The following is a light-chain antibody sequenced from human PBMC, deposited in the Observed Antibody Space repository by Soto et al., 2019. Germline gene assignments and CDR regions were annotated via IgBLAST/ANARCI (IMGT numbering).Light chain of an antibody. CDR1: QTVAKN. CDR3: QQYNTWPPPSES. J-gene: IGKJ3*01. CDR2: GAS. V-gene: IGKV3D-15*01. Sequence: EIVMTQSPAILSVSPGERATLSCRASQTVAKNLAWYQQKPGQPPRLLIYGASTRATGVPARFSGSGSGTEFTLPISSLQSEDFAIYYCQQYNTWPPPSESVGPGTKVDIK.